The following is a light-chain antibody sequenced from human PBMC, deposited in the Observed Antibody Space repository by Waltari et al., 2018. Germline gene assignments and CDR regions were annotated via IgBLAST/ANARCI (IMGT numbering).Light chain of an antibody. CDR1: SSDVGGYNS. Sequence: QSALTQPPSASGSPGQSVTISCTGTSSDVGGYNSVSWYQQHPGNAPKLMIYEVSTRPSGVPDRFSGSKSGNTASLTVSGLQAEDEADYYCSSYAGSNIVVFGGGTKLTVL. V-gene: IGLV2-8*01. CDR2: EVS. J-gene: IGLJ2*01. CDR3: SSYAGSNIVV.